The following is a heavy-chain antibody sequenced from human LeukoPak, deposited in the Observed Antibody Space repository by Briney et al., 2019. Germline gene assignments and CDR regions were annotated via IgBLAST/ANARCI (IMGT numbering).Heavy chain of an antibody. Sequence: SETLSLTCTVSGGSISSSSYYWGWIRQPPGKGLEWIGRIYYSGSTYYNPSLKSRVTISVDTSKNQFSLKLSSVTAADTAVYYCARAGDGYNYGGDFDYWGQGTLVTVSS. CDR3: ARAGDGYNYGGDFDY. CDR1: GGSISSSSYY. J-gene: IGHJ4*02. D-gene: IGHD5-24*01. V-gene: IGHV4-39*07. CDR2: IYYSGST.